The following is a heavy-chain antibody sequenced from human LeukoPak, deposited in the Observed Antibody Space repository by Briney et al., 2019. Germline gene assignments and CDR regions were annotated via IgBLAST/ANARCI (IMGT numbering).Heavy chain of an antibody. CDR2: INSDGGTT. D-gene: IGHD3-10*01. Sequence: PGGSLRLSCGASGFTFGTYWMHWVRQAPGKGLVWVSGINSDGGTTTYADSVKGRFTISRDNAKNTLYLQMNNLRVEDTAIYYCATDSYVSGSYYRLFYWGQGTLVTVSS. V-gene: IGHV3-74*01. CDR1: GFTFGTYW. CDR3: ATDSYVSGSYYRLFY. J-gene: IGHJ4*02.